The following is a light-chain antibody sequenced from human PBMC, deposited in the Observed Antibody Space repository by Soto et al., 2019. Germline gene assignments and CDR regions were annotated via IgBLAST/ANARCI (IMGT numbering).Light chain of an antibody. J-gene: IGKJ1*01. V-gene: IGKV3-15*01. CDR1: QSVSSN. CDR2: GAS. Sequence: EIVMTQSPATLSVSPGERVTLSCRASQSVSSNLAWYQQKPGQAPRLLISGASTRATGIPARFSGSGSGTEFTLTISSLQSEDFAVYYCQQYNAWPRTFGQGTKVEIK. CDR3: QQYNAWPRT.